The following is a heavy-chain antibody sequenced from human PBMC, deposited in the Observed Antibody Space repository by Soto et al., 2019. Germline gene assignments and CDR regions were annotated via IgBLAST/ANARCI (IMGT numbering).Heavy chain of an antibody. V-gene: IGHV1-18*01. CDR3: ARDAASYYDFWSGYYSGLAPNLDY. CDR1: GYTFTSYG. CDR2: ISAYNGNT. D-gene: IGHD3-3*01. Sequence: GASVKVSCKASGYTFTSYGISWVRQAPGQGLEWMGWISAYNGNTNYAQKLQGRVTMTTDTSTSTAYMELRSLRSDDTAVYYCARDAASYYDFWSGYYSGLAPNLDYWGQGTLVTVS. J-gene: IGHJ4*02.